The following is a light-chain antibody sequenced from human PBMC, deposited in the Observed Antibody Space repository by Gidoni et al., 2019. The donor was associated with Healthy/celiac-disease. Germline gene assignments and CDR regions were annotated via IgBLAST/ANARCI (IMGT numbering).Light chain of an antibody. CDR3: QQYDSYPYT. Sequence: DIQMTQSPSTLSASVRDRVTITCRASQSISSWLAWYQQKPGKAPKLLIYKASSLESGVPSRFSGSGSGTDFTLTITSLQPDDFATYYCQQYDSYPYTFGQGTKLDIK. CDR1: QSISSW. J-gene: IGKJ2*01. CDR2: KAS. V-gene: IGKV1-5*03.